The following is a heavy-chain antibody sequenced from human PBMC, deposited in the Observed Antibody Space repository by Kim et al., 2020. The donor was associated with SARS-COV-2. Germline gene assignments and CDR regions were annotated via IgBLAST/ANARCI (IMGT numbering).Heavy chain of an antibody. Sequence: SETLSLTCAVYGGSFSGYYWSWIRQPPGKGLEWIGEINHSGSTNYNPSLKSRVTISVDTSKNQFSLKLSSVTAADTAVYYCARSELAYYYGSGSRVRYFDYWGQGTLVTVSS. CDR2: INHSGST. J-gene: IGHJ4*02. D-gene: IGHD3-10*01. CDR3: ARSELAYYYGSGSRVRYFDY. V-gene: IGHV4-34*01. CDR1: GGSFSGYY.